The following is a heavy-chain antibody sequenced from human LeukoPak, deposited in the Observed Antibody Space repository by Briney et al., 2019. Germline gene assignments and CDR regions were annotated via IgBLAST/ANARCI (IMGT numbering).Heavy chain of an antibody. CDR1: GFTFSDFY. Sequence: GGSLRLSCAASGFTFSDFYMTWIRQAPGKGLEWVSYISNSGSTIYYADSVKGRFTISRDNAKSSLYLQMSSLRAEDTAVYFCAGSADSSGYFREITLYYFDYWGQGTLVTVSS. J-gene: IGHJ4*02. D-gene: IGHD3-22*01. CDR2: ISNSGSTI. V-gene: IGHV3-11*01. CDR3: AGSADSSGYFREITLYYFDY.